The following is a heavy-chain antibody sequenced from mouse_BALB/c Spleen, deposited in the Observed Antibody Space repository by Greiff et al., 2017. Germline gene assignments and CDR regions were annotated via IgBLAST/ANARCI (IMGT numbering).Heavy chain of an antibody. CDR2: IRLKSDNYAT. Sequence: EVKVEESGGGLVQPGGSMKLSCVASGFTFSSYWMSWVRQSPEKGLEWVAEIRLKSDNYATHYAESVKGKFTISRDDSKSRLYLQMNSLRAEDTGIYYCTGGYYDWGQGTSVTVSS. J-gene: IGHJ4*01. D-gene: IGHD2-3*01. CDR1: GFTFSSYW. CDR3: TGGYYD. V-gene: IGHV6-6*02.